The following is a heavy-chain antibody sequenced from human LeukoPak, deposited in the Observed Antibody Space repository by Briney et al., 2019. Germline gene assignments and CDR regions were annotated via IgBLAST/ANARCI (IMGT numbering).Heavy chain of an antibody. D-gene: IGHD5/OR15-5a*01. CDR2: INPSGGNT. J-gene: IGHJ5*02. CDR3: ARDPSRDNWFDP. Sequence: GASVKVSCKAFGYTFTTYYIHWVRQAPGQGLEWMGIINPSGGNTIYAQKFQGRVTMTRDTSTSTVYMELSSLTSDDTAVYYCARDPSRDNWFDPWGQGTLVTVSS. V-gene: IGHV1-46*01. CDR1: GYTFTTYY.